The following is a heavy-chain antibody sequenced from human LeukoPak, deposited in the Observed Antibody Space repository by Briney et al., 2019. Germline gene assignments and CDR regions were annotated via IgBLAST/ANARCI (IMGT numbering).Heavy chain of an antibody. V-gene: IGHV3-23*01. J-gene: IGHJ4*02. CDR3: AKGAGYSAYAHFDY. Sequence: GGSLRLSCAASGFTFSSYGMNWLPQAPGKGRECVSNISGSGDSTYYADSVQGGFTISRDISKNTLYLQMNSLRAEDTAVYNCAKGAGYSAYAHFDYWGQGTQVTVSS. CDR1: GFTFSSYG. D-gene: IGHD5-12*01. CDR2: ISGSGDST.